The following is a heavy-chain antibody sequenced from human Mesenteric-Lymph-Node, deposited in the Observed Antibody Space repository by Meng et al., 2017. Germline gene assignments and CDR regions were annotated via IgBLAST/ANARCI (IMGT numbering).Heavy chain of an antibody. CDR2: IYYSGST. V-gene: IGHV4-30-4*01. CDR3: ARVGWRQWSFDL. Sequence: VPPQASGPGLLKASQTLSLTCTVSGGSSSRGDSYWSWIRQPPGKGLELIGHIYYSGSTSYNPSLKSRVTISVDTSNNQFSLKLSSVTAADTAVYYCARVGWRQWSFDLWGRGTLVTVSS. CDR1: GGSSSRGDSY. D-gene: IGHD5-18*01. J-gene: IGHJ2*01.